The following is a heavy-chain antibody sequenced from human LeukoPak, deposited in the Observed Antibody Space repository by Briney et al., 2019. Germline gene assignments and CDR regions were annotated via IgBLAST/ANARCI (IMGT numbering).Heavy chain of an antibody. Sequence: GGSLRLSCAASGFTFSSYGMHWVRQAPGKGLEWVAVIWYDGSNKYYADSVKGRFTISRDNSKDTLYLQMNSLRAEDTAVYYCARDRDALYYFDYWGQGTLVTVFS. CDR1: GFTFSSYG. V-gene: IGHV3-33*01. J-gene: IGHJ4*02. CDR2: IWYDGSNK. CDR3: ARDRDALYYFDY.